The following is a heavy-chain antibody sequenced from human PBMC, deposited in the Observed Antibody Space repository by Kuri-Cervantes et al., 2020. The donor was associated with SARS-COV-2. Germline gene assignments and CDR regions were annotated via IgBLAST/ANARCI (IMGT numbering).Heavy chain of an antibody. CDR3: ARDNILFSGSGFDT. CDR1: GGSISSSSYY. J-gene: IGHJ5*02. CDR2: IYYSGST. V-gene: IGHV4-39*02. Sequence: SETLSLTCTVSGGSISSSSYYWGWIRQPPGKGLEWTGSIYYSGSTYYNPSLKSRVTISVDTSKNQFSLKLSSVTAADTAVYYCARDNILFSGSGFDTWGQGALVTVSS. D-gene: IGHD1-26*01.